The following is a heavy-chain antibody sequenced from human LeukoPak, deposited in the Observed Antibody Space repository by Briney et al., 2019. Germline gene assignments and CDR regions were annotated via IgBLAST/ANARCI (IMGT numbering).Heavy chain of an antibody. CDR1: GGSISSYY. V-gene: IGHV4-59*01. Sequence: PSETLSLTCTVSGGSISSYYWSWIRQPPGKGLEWIGYIYYSGSTNYNPSLKSRGTISVDTSKNQFSLKLSSVTAADTAVYYCARGQMGMNWFDPWGQGTLVTVSS. J-gene: IGHJ5*02. D-gene: IGHD1-26*01. CDR2: IYYSGST. CDR3: ARGQMGMNWFDP.